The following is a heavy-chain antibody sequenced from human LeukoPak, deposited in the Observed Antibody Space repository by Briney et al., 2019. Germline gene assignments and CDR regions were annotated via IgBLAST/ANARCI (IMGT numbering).Heavy chain of an antibody. V-gene: IGHV4-39*01. CDR2: IYYSGST. J-gene: IGHJ3*02. CDR3: ARPPVSGLIDGFDI. CDR1: GGSISSSNYY. D-gene: IGHD3-10*01. Sequence: PSETLSLTCTVSGGSISSSNYYWGWIRQPPGKGLEWIGSIYYSGSTYYNPSLKSRVTISVDTSNNEFSLKLRSVTAADTAVYYCARPPVSGLIDGFDIWGQGTMVTVSS.